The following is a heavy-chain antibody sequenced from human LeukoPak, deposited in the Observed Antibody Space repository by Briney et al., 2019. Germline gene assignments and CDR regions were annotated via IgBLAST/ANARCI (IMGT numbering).Heavy chain of an antibody. J-gene: IGHJ4*02. V-gene: IGHV3-7*03. Sequence: PGGSLRLSCAASGFSFSSYWMSWVRQAPGKGLEWVANIKQDGSEKYYVGSVKGRFTISRDNAKNSLYLQMNSLRAEDTAVYYCARFLTLYSGSYGYWGQGTLVTVSS. D-gene: IGHD1-26*01. CDR2: IKQDGSEK. CDR1: GFSFSSYW. CDR3: ARFLTLYSGSYGY.